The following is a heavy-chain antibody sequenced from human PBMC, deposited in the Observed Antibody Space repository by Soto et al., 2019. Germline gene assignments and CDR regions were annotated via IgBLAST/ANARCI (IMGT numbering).Heavy chain of an antibody. V-gene: IGHV3-30*18. D-gene: IGHD6-6*01. Sequence: QVQLVESGGGVVQPGRSLRLSCAASGFTFSNYGIHWVRQAPGKGLEWVAVISYDGSSKYYADSVKGRLTLSRDNSKYTGYQQMTSVSVEVTAVYYCAKDRQHVPGYWGQGTLVTVSS. CDR3: AKDRQHVPGY. CDR1: GFTFSNYG. CDR2: ISYDGSSK. J-gene: IGHJ4*02.